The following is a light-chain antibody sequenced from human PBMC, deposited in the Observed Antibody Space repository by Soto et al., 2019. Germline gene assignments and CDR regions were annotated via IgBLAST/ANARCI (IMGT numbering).Light chain of an antibody. J-gene: IGKJ1*01. CDR3: LQHNSYPRT. CDR2: AAS. Sequence: DIQMTHSPSSLSXXXGXXVXIXCGASQSISSWLAWYQQKPGKAPKLLIYAASTLQSGVPSRFSGSGSGTEFTLTISSLQPEDFATYYCLQHNSYPRTFGQGTKVDIK. V-gene: IGKV1-5*01. CDR1: QSISSW.